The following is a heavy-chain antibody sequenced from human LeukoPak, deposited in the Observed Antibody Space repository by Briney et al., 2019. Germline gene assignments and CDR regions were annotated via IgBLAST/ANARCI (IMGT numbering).Heavy chain of an antibody. CDR1: GFTFSSYA. CDR3: AIVPSTNWFDYYFDY. V-gene: IGHV3-23*01. D-gene: IGHD6-13*01. Sequence: GGSLRLSCAASGFTFSSYAMSWVRQAPGKGLEWVSGISGSGDSTYYADSVKGRFTISRDNSKNTLYLQMNSLRADGTALYYCAIVPSTNWFDYYFDYWGQGTLVTVSS. J-gene: IGHJ4*02. CDR2: ISGSGDST.